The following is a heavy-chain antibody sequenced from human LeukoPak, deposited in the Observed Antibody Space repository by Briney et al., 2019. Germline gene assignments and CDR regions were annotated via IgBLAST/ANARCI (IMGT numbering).Heavy chain of an antibody. D-gene: IGHD3-22*01. CDR1: GGTFSSYA. CDR3: ARDNYYDSSGYYYPNYFDY. V-gene: IGHV1-69*04. J-gene: IGHJ4*02. Sequence: SVKVSCKASGGTFSSYAISWVRQAPGQGLEWMGRIIPILGIANYAQKFQGRVTITADKSTSTAYMELSSLRSEDTAVYYCARDNYYDSSGYYYPNYFDYWGQGTLVTVSS. CDR2: IIPILGIA.